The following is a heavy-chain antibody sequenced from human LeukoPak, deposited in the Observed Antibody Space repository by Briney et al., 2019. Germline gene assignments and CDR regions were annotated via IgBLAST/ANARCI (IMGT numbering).Heavy chain of an antibody. D-gene: IGHD5-18*01. V-gene: IGHV4-59*01. CDR1: GGSISSYH. CDR2: IYYSGST. Sequence: SETLSLTCTVSGGSISSYHWSWIRQPPGKGLEWIGYIYYSGSTNYNPSLKSRVTISLDTSKKQFSLKLSSVTAADTAVYCCARAPGYSYGTGGYYFDYWGQGTLVTVSS. CDR3: ARAPGYSYGTGGYYFDY. J-gene: IGHJ4*02.